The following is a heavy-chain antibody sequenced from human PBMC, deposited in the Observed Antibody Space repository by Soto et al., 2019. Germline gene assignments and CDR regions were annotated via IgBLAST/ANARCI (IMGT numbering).Heavy chain of an antibody. CDR1: GFSFSIYW. V-gene: IGHV3-74*01. D-gene: IGHD1-26*01. CDR3: ATGLSTRGYYMDA. J-gene: IGHJ6*03. Sequence: EVQLVESGGGLVQPGGSPILSGAASGFSFSIYWMHWVRQAPGKGLVWVSRIITDGSSTSYADSVKGRFTISRDNAKNTLYLQMNSLRAEDTAVYYCATGLSTRGYYMDAWGKGTTVTVSS. CDR2: IITDGSST.